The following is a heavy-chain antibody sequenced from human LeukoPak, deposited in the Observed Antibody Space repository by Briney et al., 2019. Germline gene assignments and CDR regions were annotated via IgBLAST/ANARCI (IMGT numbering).Heavy chain of an antibody. V-gene: IGHV3-15*01. J-gene: IGHJ6*03. D-gene: IGHD5-18*01. CDR1: GFSFSNAW. CDR2: VKRKIDGSTR. Sequence: GGSLRLSCATSGFSFSNAWMSWVRQLPGKGVEWVGCVKRKIDGSTRDYGAGVKGKFAIEREEAKTRMYVQMNSLKSDDTGVYYCATIGSYSYGNYYYYMDVWGKGTTVIVSS. CDR3: ATIGSYSYGNYYYYMDV.